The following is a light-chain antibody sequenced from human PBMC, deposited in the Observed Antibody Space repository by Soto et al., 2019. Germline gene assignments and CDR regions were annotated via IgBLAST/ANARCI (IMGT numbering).Light chain of an antibody. CDR2: DVS. CDR1: QDISNA. V-gene: IGKV1-13*02. Sequence: AIQLTQSTSSLSASVGDRVTITCRASQDISNALAWYRQNSGRPPKLLVYDVSTLEVGVPERFSGSASGADFTFTISSLQPEDFATYSCQQFHTYPFTFGPWTRVDV. CDR3: QQFHTYPFT. J-gene: IGKJ3*01.